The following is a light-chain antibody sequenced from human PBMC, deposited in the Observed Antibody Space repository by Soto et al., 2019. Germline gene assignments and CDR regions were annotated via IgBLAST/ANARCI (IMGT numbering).Light chain of an antibody. CDR2: DVS. CDR3: SSYTSSSTVV. J-gene: IGLJ2*01. Sequence: QSALTQPASVSGSPGQSITISCTGTSSDVGGYNYVSWYQQHPGKAPKLMIYDVSNRPSGVSNRFSGSKSGNTASLTISGLQADDEADYYCSSYTSSSTVVFGEGTKLTVL. CDR1: SSDVGGYNY. V-gene: IGLV2-14*01.